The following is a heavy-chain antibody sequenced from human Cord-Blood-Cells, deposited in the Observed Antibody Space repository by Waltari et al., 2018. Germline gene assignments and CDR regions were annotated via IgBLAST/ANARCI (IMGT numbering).Heavy chain of an antibody. CDR1: GYTFTRYY. CDR2: INPNSGGT. J-gene: IGHJ3*02. D-gene: IGHD7-27*01. CDR3: ASNWGYSVNAFDI. Sequence: QVQLVQSGAEVKKPGASVKVSCTASGYTFTRYYMHWVRPAPGQGLEWMGWINPNSGGTNYAQKFQGRVTMTRDTSISTAYMELSRLRSDDTAVYYCASNWGYSVNAFDIWGQGTMVTVSS. V-gene: IGHV1-2*02.